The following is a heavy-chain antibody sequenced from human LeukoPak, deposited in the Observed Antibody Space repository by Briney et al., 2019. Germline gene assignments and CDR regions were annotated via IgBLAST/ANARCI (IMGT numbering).Heavy chain of an antibody. J-gene: IGHJ4*02. CDR1: GFTFSSYW. V-gene: IGHV3-23*01. CDR2: ISGSGGST. D-gene: IGHD6-19*01. Sequence: RPGGSLRLSCAASGFTFSSYWMNWVRQAPGKGLEWVSAISGSGGSTYYADSVKGRFTISRDNSKNTLYLQMNSLRAEDTAVYYCAKMSGWYDLKVLDYWGQGTLVTVSS. CDR3: AKMSGWYDLKVLDY.